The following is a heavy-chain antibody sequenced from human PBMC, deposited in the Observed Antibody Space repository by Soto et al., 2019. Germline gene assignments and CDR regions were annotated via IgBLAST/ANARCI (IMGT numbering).Heavy chain of an antibody. CDR1: GGSISSSSYY. CDR3: ARHGSHPSRWARNNWFDP. D-gene: IGHD1-26*01. Sequence: SETLSLTCTVSGGSISSSSYYWGWIRQPPGKGLEWIGSIYYSGSTYYNPSLKSRVTISVDTSKNQFSLKLSSVTAADTAVYYCARHGSHPSRWARNNWFDPWGQGTLVTVSS. J-gene: IGHJ5*02. V-gene: IGHV4-39*01. CDR2: IYYSGST.